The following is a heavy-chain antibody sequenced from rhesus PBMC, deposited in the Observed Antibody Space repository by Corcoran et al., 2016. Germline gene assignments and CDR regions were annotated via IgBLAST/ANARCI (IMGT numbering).Heavy chain of an antibody. CDR1: GGSVSSSNW. CDR2: ISGSSGSA. V-gene: IGHV4-65*01. D-gene: IGHD6-13*01. CDR3: TRGESWSGYFEF. Sequence: QVQLQESGPGLVKPSETLSLTCAVSGGSVSSSNWWSWIRPPPGKGLEWLGYISGSSGSASYNPSLKSRITISTDPSKNQFSLKLSSVTAADTAVYYCTRGESWSGYFEFWGQGALVTVSS. J-gene: IGHJ1*01.